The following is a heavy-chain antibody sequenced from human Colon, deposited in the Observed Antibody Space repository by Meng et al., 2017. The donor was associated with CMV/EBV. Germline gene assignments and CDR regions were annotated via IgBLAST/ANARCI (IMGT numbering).Heavy chain of an antibody. CDR3: ARPRRAYSTSWSSLDY. Sequence: AGSVKGRFTISRDDSKNTVYLQMDSLKTDDTALYYCARPRRAYSTSWSSLDYWGQGTLVTVSS. V-gene: IGHV3-30*01. D-gene: IGHD6-13*01. J-gene: IGHJ4*02.